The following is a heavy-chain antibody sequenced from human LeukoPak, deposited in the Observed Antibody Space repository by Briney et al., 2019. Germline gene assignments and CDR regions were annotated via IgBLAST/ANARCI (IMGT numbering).Heavy chain of an antibody. D-gene: IGHD2-2*01. J-gene: IGHJ6*02. V-gene: IGHV3-48*04. CDR3: AREWSNIVVVPAANHGMDV. Sequence: GGSLRLSCAASGFTFSSYGMHWIRQAPGKGLEWVSYISSSGSTIYYADSVKGRFTISRDNAKNSLYLQMNSLRAEDTAVYYCAREWSNIVVVPAANHGMDVWGQGTTVTVSS. CDR1: GFTFSSYG. CDR2: ISSSGSTI.